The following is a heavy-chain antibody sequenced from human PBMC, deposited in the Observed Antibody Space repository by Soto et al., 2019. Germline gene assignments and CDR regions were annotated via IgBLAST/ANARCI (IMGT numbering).Heavy chain of an antibody. D-gene: IGHD3-10*01. CDR1: GGSISSYY. J-gene: IGHJ6*02. CDR3: ARQGFGPLHGLVDV. CDR2: VHHSWGS. Sequence: QVQLQESGPGLVKPSETLSLSCTVSGGSISSYYWSWFRQSPGKRMEWIGYVHHSWGSSYNPSLQSRVAISLDASKSQCPPKVTSVPATDTAVYYSARQGFGPLHGLVDVWGPGTTVTFSS. V-gene: IGHV4-59*08.